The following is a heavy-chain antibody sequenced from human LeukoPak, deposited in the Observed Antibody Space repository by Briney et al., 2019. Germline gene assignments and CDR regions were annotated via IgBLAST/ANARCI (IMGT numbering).Heavy chain of an antibody. CDR1: GFTFSSYW. J-gene: IGHJ3*02. Sequence: GGSLRLSCAASGFTFSSYWRSWVRQAPGKGLEWVANIKQDGSEKYYVDSVKGRFTISRDNAKNSLYLQMNSLRAEDTAVYYCARALRSHDAFDIWGQGTMVTVSS. V-gene: IGHV3-7*01. CDR3: ARALRSHDAFDI. CDR2: IKQDGSEK.